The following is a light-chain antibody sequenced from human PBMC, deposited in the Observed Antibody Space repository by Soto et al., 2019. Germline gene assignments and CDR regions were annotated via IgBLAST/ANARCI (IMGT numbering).Light chain of an antibody. CDR2: EVT. Sequence: QSALTQPASVSGSPGQSITITCTGSSXDVGYFEYVSWFQQHPDKAPRLIIYEVTNRPSGISNRFSGSKSGDTASLTISGLRAEDEADYYCSSFTATSTYVFGTGTKVTVL. V-gene: IGLV2-14*01. CDR1: SXDVGYFEY. CDR3: SSFTATSTYV. J-gene: IGLJ1*01.